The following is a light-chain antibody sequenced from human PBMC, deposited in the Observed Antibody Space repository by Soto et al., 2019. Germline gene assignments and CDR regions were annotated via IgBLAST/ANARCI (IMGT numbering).Light chain of an antibody. V-gene: IGLV2-23*03. CDR1: SSDVGSYNL. Sequence: QSALTQPASVSGSPGQTITISCTGTSSDVGSYNLVSWYQHHPGKAPKLMIYEGSKRPSGVSNRFSGSKSGNTASLTISGLQAEDEADYYCCAYAGSSTFWVFCGGTKLTVL. J-gene: IGLJ3*02. CDR2: EGS. CDR3: CAYAGSSTFWV.